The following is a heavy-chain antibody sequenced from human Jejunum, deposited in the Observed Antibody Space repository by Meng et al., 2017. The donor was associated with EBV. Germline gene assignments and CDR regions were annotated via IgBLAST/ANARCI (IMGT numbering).Heavy chain of an antibody. D-gene: IGHD5-24*01. Sequence: QGTLQESGPGLVKPSRTLSLTCAVAGGSISTDNWWSWVRQPPGKGLEYIGEIHHSGSTKYNPSLKSRVTISVDKSNNHFSLKLSSVTAADTAVYYCARDRGVEDYWGQGTLVTVSS. CDR3: ARDRGVEDY. CDR1: GGSISTDNW. V-gene: IGHV4-4*02. CDR2: IHHSGST. J-gene: IGHJ4*02.